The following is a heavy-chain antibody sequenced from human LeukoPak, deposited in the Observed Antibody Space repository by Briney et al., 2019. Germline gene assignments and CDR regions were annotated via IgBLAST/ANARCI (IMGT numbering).Heavy chain of an antibody. CDR3: ARDLGIVVVVAATPGVDY. CDR1: GYTFTSYY. J-gene: IGHJ4*02. V-gene: IGHV1-46*01. CDR2: INPSGGST. D-gene: IGHD2-15*01. Sequence: ASVKVSCMSSGYTFTSYYMHWVRQAPGQGREWMGIINPSGGSTSYAQNFQGRVTMTRDTSTSTVYMELSSLRSEDTAVYYCARDLGIVVVVAATPGVDYWGQGTLVTVSS.